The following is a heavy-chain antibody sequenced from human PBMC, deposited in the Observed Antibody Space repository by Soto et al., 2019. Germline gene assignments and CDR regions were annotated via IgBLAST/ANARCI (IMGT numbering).Heavy chain of an antibody. J-gene: IGHJ6*02. CDR1: GGTFSSYA. CDR2: IIPIFGTA. Sequence: QVQLVHSGAEVKKPGSSVKGSCKASGGTFSSYAINWVRQAPGQGLEWMGGIIPIFGTANYAQKFQGRVTITADESTSTVYMELGSLRAEDTAVYYCARSSGGSCYYSYGMDVWGQGTTVTVSS. D-gene: IGHD2-15*01. CDR3: ARSSGGSCYYSYGMDV. V-gene: IGHV1-69*12.